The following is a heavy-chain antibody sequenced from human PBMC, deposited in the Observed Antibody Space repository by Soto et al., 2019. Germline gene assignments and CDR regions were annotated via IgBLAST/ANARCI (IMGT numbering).Heavy chain of an antibody. V-gene: IGHV3-66*01. CDR2: IYSGGST. CDR1: GFTVSSNY. Sequence: EVQLVESGGDLVQPGESLTLSCAGSGFTVSSNYMNWVRQAPGKGLEWVSIIYSGGSTYYADSVKGRFTIPRDNSKSTLYLQMNGLRDEDTAVYYCARGVGKYYFDYWGQGTLLTVS. CDR3: ARGVGKYYFDY. D-gene: IGHD1-26*01. J-gene: IGHJ4*02.